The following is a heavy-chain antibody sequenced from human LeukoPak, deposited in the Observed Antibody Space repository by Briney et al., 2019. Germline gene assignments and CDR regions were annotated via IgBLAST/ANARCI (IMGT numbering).Heavy chain of an antibody. J-gene: IGHJ4*02. CDR1: GITFSDYY. V-gene: IGHV3-11*01. Sequence: PGGSLRLSCAASGITFSDYYMSWIRQAPGKGLEWVSGISDSGSTTYYADSVKGRFTISRDNAKNSLYLQMNSLRVEVTAVYYCVKEGYGTYDYWGQGSLVTVSS. CDR2: ISDSGSTT. CDR3: VKEGYGTYDY. D-gene: IGHD1-26*01.